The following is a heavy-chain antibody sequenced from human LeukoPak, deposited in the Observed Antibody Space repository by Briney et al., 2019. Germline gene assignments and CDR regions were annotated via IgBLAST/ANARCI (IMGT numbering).Heavy chain of an antibody. CDR2: ISSSSSYI. J-gene: IGHJ4*02. D-gene: IGHD3-22*01. CDR1: GFTFSSYS. V-gene: IGHV3-21*04. Sequence: GGSLRLSCAASGFTFSSYSMNWVRQAPGKGLEWVSSISSSSSYIYYADSVKGRFTISRDNAKNSLYLQMNSLRAEDTALYYCARVGSSGYYYASFDYWGQGTLVTVSS. CDR3: ARVGSSGYYYASFDY.